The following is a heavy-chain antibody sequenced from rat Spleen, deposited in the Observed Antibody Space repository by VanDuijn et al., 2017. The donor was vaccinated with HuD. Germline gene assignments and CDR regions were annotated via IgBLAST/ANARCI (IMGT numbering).Heavy chain of an antibody. CDR3: ARADVASLSTDGI. Sequence: QVQLKESGPGLVQSSQTLSLTCTVSGFSLIRSAVHWVRQPPGKGLEWMGGIWGDGSTKYNSVFKSRLSISRDTSKSQVYLKINRLPAEDTATYYCARADVASLSTDGIWGQGIMVTVSS. D-gene: IGHD1-11*01. CDR2: IWGDGST. J-gene: IGHJ2*01. V-gene: IGHV2-13*01. CDR1: GFSLIRSA.